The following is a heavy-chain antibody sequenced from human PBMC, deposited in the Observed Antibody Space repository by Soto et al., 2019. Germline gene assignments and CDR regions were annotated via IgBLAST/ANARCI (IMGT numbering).Heavy chain of an antibody. J-gene: IGHJ4*02. CDR3: VRRVSGNYDY. D-gene: IGHD1-7*01. CDR2: ISSNGGTT. V-gene: IGHV3-64*01. CDR1: GFTFSSYD. Sequence: EVQLAESGGGMVQPGGSLRLSCVASGFTFSSYDMHWVRQAPGKGLEYVSSISSNGGTTYYGNSVKGRFTISRDNSNNTLYLQMGSLRAEDMAVYYCVRRVSGNYDYWGQGTRVTVSS.